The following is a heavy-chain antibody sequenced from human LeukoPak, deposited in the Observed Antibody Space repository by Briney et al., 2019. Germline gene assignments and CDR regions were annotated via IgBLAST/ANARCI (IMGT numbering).Heavy chain of an antibody. D-gene: IGHD6-19*01. V-gene: IGHV4-59*01. J-gene: IGHJ4*02. Sequence: SETLSITCTVSSASISGYYWSWSRQPPGKGLEWIGYIYYTGSTNYNPSLKSRVTISVDTSKNQFSLKLSSVTAADTAVYYCARERGTSAWGVVYWGQGALVTVSS. CDR1: SASISGYY. CDR3: ARERGTSAWGVVY. CDR2: IYYTGST.